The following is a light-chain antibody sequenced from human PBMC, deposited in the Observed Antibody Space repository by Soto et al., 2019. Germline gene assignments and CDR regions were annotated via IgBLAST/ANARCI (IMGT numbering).Light chain of an antibody. Sequence: ESVLTQSPGTLSLSPGDRATLSCRASQSVRSDYLAGYQQKPGQAPRLLLYGASSRATGIPDRFSGSGSGTDFTLTIRRLEPEDFALYYCQQYGTSPPLPFGGGTKVEIK. J-gene: IGKJ4*01. CDR2: GAS. CDR3: QQYGTSPPLP. V-gene: IGKV3-20*01. CDR1: QSVRSDY.